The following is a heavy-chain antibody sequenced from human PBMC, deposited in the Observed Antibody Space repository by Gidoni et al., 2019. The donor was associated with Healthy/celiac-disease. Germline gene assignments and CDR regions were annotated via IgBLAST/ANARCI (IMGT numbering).Heavy chain of an antibody. Sequence: VQLVESGGGVVQPGRSLILASAAPGFAISSYAMNWVRQAPGKGLEWVAVIAYDGSNKYYADSVKGRFTISRDNSKNTLYLQMNSLRAEDTAVYYCARAERGYDLESAYWGQGTLVTVSS. D-gene: IGHD5-12*01. V-gene: IGHV3-30-3*01. CDR2: IAYDGSNK. CDR3: ARAERGYDLESAY. J-gene: IGHJ4*02. CDR1: GFAISSYA.